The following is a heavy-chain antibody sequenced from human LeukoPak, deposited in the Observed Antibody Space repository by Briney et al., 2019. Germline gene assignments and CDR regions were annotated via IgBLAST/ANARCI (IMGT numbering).Heavy chain of an antibody. J-gene: IGHJ4*02. CDR1: GYTFTTYH. D-gene: IGHD4-17*01. V-gene: IGHV1-8*03. Sequence: ASVKVSCKTSGYTFTTYHINWVRQATGQGLEWLGWMNPYSGDRGYAQKFQGRLSITSDTSISTAYMELSSLRSDDTVVYFCARTTSLTASGYDYWGQGTLVTVSS. CDR2: MNPYSGDR. CDR3: ARTTSLTASGYDY.